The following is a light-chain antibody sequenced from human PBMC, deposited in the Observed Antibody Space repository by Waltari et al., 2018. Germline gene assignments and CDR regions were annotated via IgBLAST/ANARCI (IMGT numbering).Light chain of an antibody. V-gene: IGLV2-14*03. CDR1: SSDVGAYKY. CDR2: DVS. Sequence: QSALTQPASVSGSPGQSITISCTGTSSDVGAYKYVSWYQQHPDKAPKLIIFDVSDRPSVVSDRFSGSKSGNTASLTISGLQAEDEADYYCSSYTSSMTYVFGTATKVTVL. J-gene: IGLJ1*01. CDR3: SSYTSSMTYV.